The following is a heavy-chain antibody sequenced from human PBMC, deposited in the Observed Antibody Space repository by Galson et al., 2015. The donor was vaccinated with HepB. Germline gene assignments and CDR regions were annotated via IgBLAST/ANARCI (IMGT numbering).Heavy chain of an antibody. CDR1: GFTFTDYG. V-gene: IGHV3-23*01. Sequence: SLRLSCAASGFTFTDYGMTWVRQAPGKGLEWVSTIDASDYNTHYADSVKGRITISRDNSRNTLYLEMNMLRVEDTAMYYCATDTGHDNHFHYWGQGILVTVSS. J-gene: IGHJ4*02. CDR2: IDASDYNT. CDR3: ATDTGHDNHFHY. D-gene: IGHD1-1*01.